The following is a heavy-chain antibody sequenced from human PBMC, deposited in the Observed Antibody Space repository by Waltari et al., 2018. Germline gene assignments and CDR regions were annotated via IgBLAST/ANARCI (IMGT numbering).Heavy chain of an antibody. CDR1: GYSISSGYY. D-gene: IGHD6-13*01. Sequence: QVQLQESGPGLVKHSETLSLTCAVSGYSISSGYYWGWIRQPPGKGLEWIGSIYHSGSTYYNPSLKSRVTISVDTSKNQFSLKLSSVTAADTAVYYCARRPNSSSWPFDYWGQGTLVTVSS. J-gene: IGHJ4*02. CDR2: IYHSGST. CDR3: ARRPNSSSWPFDY. V-gene: IGHV4-38-2*01.